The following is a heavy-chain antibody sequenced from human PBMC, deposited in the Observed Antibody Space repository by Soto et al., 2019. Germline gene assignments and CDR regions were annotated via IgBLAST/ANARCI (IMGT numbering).Heavy chain of an antibody. J-gene: IGHJ5*02. V-gene: IGHV3-9*01. CDR3: GKDLTPGGLKS. D-gene: IGHD2-15*01. CDR2: LLWHGDRP. Sequence: EAQLVESGGGLVQPGGSLRLSCAFSGFSFDEHAMHWVRQAPGKGLEWVAGLLWHGDRPGYADSGKGRFTISRDSAKDFLYLQMNSLRTEDTGLYYCGKDLTPGGLKSWGQGTRVTVSS. CDR1: GFSFDEHA.